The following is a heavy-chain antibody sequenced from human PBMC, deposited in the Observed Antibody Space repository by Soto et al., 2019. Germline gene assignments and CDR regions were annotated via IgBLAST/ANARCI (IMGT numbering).Heavy chain of an antibody. CDR3: ARYRWLRLRGFDY. J-gene: IGHJ4*02. CDR2: IYYSGST. D-gene: IGHD5-12*01. CDR1: GGSISSSSYY. V-gene: IGHV4-39*01. Sequence: SETLSLTCTVSGGSISSSSYYWGWIRQPPGKGLEWIGSIYYSGSTYYNPSLKSRVTISVDTSKNQFSLKLSSVTAADTAVYYCARYRWLRLRGFDYWGQGTLVTVSS.